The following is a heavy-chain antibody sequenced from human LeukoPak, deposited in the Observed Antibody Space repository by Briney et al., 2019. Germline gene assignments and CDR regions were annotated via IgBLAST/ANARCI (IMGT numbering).Heavy chain of an antibody. CDR2: ITISSTYI. CDR3: AKDSYYYYYMDV. J-gene: IGHJ6*03. Sequence: GGSLRLSCAASGFTFSSYNMNWVRQAPGKGLEWVSSITISSTYIYYADSVKGRFTISRDNAKNSLYLQMNSLRAEDTAVYYCAKDSYYYYYMDVWGKGTTVTVSS. CDR1: GFTFSSYN. V-gene: IGHV3-21*01.